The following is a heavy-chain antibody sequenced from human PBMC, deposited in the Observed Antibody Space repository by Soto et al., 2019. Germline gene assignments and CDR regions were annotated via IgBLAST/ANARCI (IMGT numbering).Heavy chain of an antibody. Sequence: GASVKVSCKASGYTFTGYYMHWVRQAPGQGLEWMGIINPSGGSTSYAQKFQGRVTMTRDTSTSTVYMELSSLRSEDTAVYYCAREEGDGSGSYYNFFDYWGQGTXVTVSS. CDR3: AREEGDGSGSYYNFFDY. CDR2: INPSGGST. CDR1: GYTFTGYY. V-gene: IGHV1-46*01. J-gene: IGHJ4*02. D-gene: IGHD3-10*01.